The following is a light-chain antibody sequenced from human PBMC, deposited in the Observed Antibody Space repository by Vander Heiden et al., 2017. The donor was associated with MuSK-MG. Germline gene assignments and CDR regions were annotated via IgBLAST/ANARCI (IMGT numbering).Light chain of an antibody. CDR2: GNS. V-gene: IGLV1-40*01. CDR1: SSNIGAGYD. CDR3: QSYDNSLRGPVV. J-gene: IGLJ2*01. Sequence: QSVLTQPPSVSGAPGQRVTISCTGSSSNIGAGYDVHWYQQLPGNAPKLLIYGNSNRPSGVPDRFSGFKSGTLASLAINGPQAEDEADYYWQSYDNSLRGPVVFGGGTKLTVL.